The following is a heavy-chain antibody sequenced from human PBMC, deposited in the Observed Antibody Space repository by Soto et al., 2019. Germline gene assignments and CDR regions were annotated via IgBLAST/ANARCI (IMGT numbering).Heavy chain of an antibody. V-gene: IGHV3-23*01. D-gene: IGHD1-26*01. CDR1: GFTFSSYA. CDR2: ISGSGGST. J-gene: IGHJ5*02. Sequence: PGGSLRLSCAASGFTFSSYAMSWVRQAPGKGLEWVSAISGSGGSTYYADSVKGRFTISRDNSKNTLYLQMNSLRAEDTAVYYCAKDRFIQVARSIVGATINPFDPWGQGTLVTVSS. CDR3: AKDRFIQVARSIVGATINPFDP.